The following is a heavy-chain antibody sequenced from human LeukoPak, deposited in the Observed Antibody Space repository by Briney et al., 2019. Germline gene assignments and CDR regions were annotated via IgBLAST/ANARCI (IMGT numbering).Heavy chain of an antibody. CDR3: ARDFGAYYYGSGSYYHDY. J-gene: IGHJ4*02. CDR2: IIPILGIA. V-gene: IGHV1-69*04. Sequence: SVKVSCKASGGTFSSYAISWVRQAPGQGLEWMGRIIPILGIANYAQKFQGRVTITADKSTSTAYMELSSLRSEDTAVYYCARDFGAYYYGSGSYYHDYWGQGTLVTVSS. D-gene: IGHD3-10*01. CDR1: GGTFSSYA.